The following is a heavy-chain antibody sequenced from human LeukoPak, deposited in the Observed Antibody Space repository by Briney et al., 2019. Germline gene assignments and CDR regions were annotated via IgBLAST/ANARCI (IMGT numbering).Heavy chain of an antibody. CDR3: AREYDFWSGYYKAFDI. Sequence: SETLSLTCTVSGGSISSYYWSWIRQPAGKGLEWIGRIYTSGSTNYNPSLKSRVTMSVDTSKNQFSLKLSPVTAADTAVYYCAREYDFWSGYYKAFDIWGQGTMVTVSS. V-gene: IGHV4-4*07. J-gene: IGHJ3*02. D-gene: IGHD3-3*01. CDR1: GGSISSYY. CDR2: IYTSGST.